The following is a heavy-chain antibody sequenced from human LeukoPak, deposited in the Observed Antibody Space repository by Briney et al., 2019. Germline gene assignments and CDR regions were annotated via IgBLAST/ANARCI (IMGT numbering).Heavy chain of an antibody. CDR1: GFTFSSYW. J-gene: IGHJ4*02. CDR2: IDTDGSNT. CDR3: AKDLGSDYYDSSGYPVWTY. D-gene: IGHD3-22*01. Sequence: PGGSLRLSCAPSGFTFSSYWMHWVRQAPGKGLMWVSRIDTDGSNTNYADSVEGRFTISRDNAKNTLYLQMNSLRAEDTAVYYCAKDLGSDYYDSSGYPVWTYWGQGTLVTVSS. V-gene: IGHV3-74*01.